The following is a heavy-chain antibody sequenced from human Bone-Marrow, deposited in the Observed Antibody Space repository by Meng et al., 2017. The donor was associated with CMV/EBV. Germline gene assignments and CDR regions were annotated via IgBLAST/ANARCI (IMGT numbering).Heavy chain of an antibody. V-gene: IGHV3-21*04. CDR3: AKLSGRYDFWSGYYSDY. D-gene: IGHD3-3*01. CDR1: GFTFSSYS. CDR2: ISSSSSYI. Sequence: GGSLRLSCAASGFTFSSYSMNWVRQSPGKGLEWVSSISSSSSYIYYADSVKGRFTISRDNAKNSLYLQMNSLRAEDTALYYCAKLSGRYDFWSGYYSDYWGQGTLVTVSS. J-gene: IGHJ4*02.